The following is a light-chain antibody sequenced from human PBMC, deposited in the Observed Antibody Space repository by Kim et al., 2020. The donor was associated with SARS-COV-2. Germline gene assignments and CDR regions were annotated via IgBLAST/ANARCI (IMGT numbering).Light chain of an antibody. J-gene: IGLJ2*01. CDR1: SLRKYY. V-gene: IGLV3-19*01. CDR3: YSRDSSGDLLV. CDR2: GKN. Sequence: SSELTQDSAVSVALGRTVRITCQGDSLRKYYASWYQQKPGQAPVLVIYGKNNRPSGIPDRFSGSSSGDTVSLTITGAQAEDEADYYCYSRDSSGDLLVFGGGTQLTVL.